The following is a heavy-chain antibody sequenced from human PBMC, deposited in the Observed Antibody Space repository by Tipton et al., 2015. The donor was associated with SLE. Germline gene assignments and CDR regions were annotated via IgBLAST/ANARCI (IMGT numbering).Heavy chain of an antibody. V-gene: IGHV3-23*01. J-gene: IGHJ4*02. CDR2: ISGSGGST. D-gene: IGHD6-13*01. Sequence: SLRLSCAASGFTFSSYAMSWVRQAPGKGLEWVSAISGSGGSTYYADSVKGRFTISRDNSKNTLYLQMNSLRAEDTAVYYCAKYQGRHSSSRVGYFDYWGQGTLVTVSS. CDR3: AKYQGRHSSSRVGYFDY. CDR1: GFTFSSYA.